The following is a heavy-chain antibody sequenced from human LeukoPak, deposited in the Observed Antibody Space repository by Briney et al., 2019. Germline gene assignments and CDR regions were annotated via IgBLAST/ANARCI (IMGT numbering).Heavy chain of an antibody. CDR3: AKWGELFYYFDY. D-gene: IGHD3-10*01. J-gene: IGHJ4*02. V-gene: IGHV3-23*01. Sequence: PGGSLRLSCAASGFTFSSYAMSWVRQAPGKGLEWVSAISGSGGSTYYADSVKGRFTVSRDNSKNTLYLQMNSLRAEDAAVYYCAKWGELFYYFDYWGQGTLVTVSS. CDR2: ISGSGGST. CDR1: GFTFSSYA.